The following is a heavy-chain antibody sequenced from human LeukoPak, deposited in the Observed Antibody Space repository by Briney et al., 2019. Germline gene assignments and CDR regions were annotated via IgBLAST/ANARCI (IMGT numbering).Heavy chain of an antibody. CDR2: ISAYNGNT. J-gene: IGHJ4*02. CDR1: GYTFTSYG. CDR3: ARDWYPDYYDSSPHGY. Sequence: GASVKVSCKASGYTFTSYGISWVRQAPGQGLEWMGWISAYNGNTNYAQKLQGRVTMTTDTSTSTAYMELRSLRSDDTAVYYCARDWYPDYYDSSPHGYWGQGTLVTVSS. V-gene: IGHV1-18*01. D-gene: IGHD3-22*01.